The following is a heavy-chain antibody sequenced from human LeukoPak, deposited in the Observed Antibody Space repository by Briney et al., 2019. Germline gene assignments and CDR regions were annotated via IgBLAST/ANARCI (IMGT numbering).Heavy chain of an antibody. CDR1: GGSISSYY. D-gene: IGHD2-21*01. V-gene: IGHV4-59*01. CDR2: IYYSGST. CDR3: ARLSDCGGDCYSG. Sequence: SETLSLTCTVSGGSISSYYWSWIRQPPGKGLEWIGYIYYSGSTNYNPPLKSRVTISVDTSKNQFSLKLSSVTAADTAVYYCARLSDCGGDCYSGWGQGTLVTVSS. J-gene: IGHJ4*02.